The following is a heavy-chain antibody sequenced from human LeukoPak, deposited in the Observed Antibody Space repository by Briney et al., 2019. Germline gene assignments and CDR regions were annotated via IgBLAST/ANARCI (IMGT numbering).Heavy chain of an antibody. CDR1: GDSISTPHW. CDR3: ARGVGVLRYFDWFNYYYGMDV. Sequence: SGTRSLTCDVSGDSISTPHWWSWIRQPPGKGLEWIGEINHSGSTNYNPSLKSRVTISVDTSKNQFSLKLSSVTAADTAVYYCARGVGVLRYFDWFNYYYGMDVWGQGTTVTVSS. D-gene: IGHD3-9*01. V-gene: IGHV4-4*02. J-gene: IGHJ6*02. CDR2: INHSGST.